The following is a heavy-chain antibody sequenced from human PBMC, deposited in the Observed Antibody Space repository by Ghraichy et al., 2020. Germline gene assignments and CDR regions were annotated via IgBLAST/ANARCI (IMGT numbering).Heavy chain of an antibody. Sequence: GGSLRLSCAASGFTFSSYAMSWVRQAPGKGLEWVSAISGSGGSTYYADSVKGRFTISRDNSKNTLYLQMNSLRAEDTAVYYCAKDAVAVHWGYYYYMDVWGKGTTVTVSS. J-gene: IGHJ6*03. CDR2: ISGSGGST. CDR1: GFTFSSYA. D-gene: IGHD6-19*01. CDR3: AKDAVAVHWGYYYYMDV. V-gene: IGHV3-23*01.